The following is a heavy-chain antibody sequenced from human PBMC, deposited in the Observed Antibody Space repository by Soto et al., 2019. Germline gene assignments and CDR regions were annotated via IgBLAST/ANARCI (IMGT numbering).Heavy chain of an antibody. D-gene: IGHD3-9*01. Sequence: QITLKESGPPLVKPTQTLTLTCTFSGFSLSTSGVGVGWIRQPPGKALEWLALIYWDDDKRYSPSLKSRLTITKDTSKNQVVLTMTNMDPVDTATYYCAHKISDILTAHFDYWGQGTLVTVSS. CDR1: GFSLSTSGVG. CDR3: AHKISDILTAHFDY. CDR2: IYWDDDK. J-gene: IGHJ4*02. V-gene: IGHV2-5*02.